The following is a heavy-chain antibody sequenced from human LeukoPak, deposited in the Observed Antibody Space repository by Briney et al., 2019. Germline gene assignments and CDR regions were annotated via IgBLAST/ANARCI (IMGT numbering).Heavy chain of an antibody. CDR1: GGSISSGSYY. J-gene: IGHJ5*02. V-gene: IGHV4-61*02. CDR3: TRLGGVNWFDP. Sequence: SQTLSLTCTVSGGSISSGSYYWSWIRQPAGKGLEWIGRIYTSGSTYYNPSLKSRVTISVDTSKNQFSLKLSSVTAADTAVYYCTRLGGVNWFDPWGQGTLVTVSS. CDR2: IYTSGST. D-gene: IGHD3-16*01.